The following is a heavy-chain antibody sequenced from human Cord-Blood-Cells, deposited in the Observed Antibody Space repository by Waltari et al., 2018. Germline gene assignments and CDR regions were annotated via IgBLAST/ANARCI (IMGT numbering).Heavy chain of an antibody. D-gene: IGHD1-1*01. Sequence: QVQLQQWGAGLLKPSETLSLTCAVYGGSFRGYYWSWIRQPPGKGLEWIGEINHSGSTNYNPSLKSRVTISVDTSKNQFSLKLSSVTAADTAVYYCASSYKGYYYYYGMDVWGQGTTVTVSS. V-gene: IGHV4-34*01. J-gene: IGHJ6*02. CDR1: GGSFRGYY. CDR2: INHSGST. CDR3: ASSYKGYYYYYGMDV.